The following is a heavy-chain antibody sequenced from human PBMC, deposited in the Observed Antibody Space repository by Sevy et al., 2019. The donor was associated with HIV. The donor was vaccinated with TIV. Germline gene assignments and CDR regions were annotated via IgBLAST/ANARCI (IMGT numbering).Heavy chain of an antibody. V-gene: IGHV1-69*10. CDR1: GGTFSSYA. J-gene: IGHJ6*03. Sequence: ASVKVSCKASGGTFSSYAISWVRQAPGQGLEWMGGIIPILGIANYAQKFQGRVTITADKSTSTAYMELSSLRSGDTAVYYCARGGVVVPAASYYYYYYMDVWGKGTTVTVSS. CDR3: ARGGVVVPAASYYYYYYMDV. CDR2: IIPILGIA. D-gene: IGHD2-2*01.